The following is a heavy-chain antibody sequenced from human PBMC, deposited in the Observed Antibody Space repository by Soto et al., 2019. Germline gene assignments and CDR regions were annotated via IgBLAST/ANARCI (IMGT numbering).Heavy chain of an antibody. D-gene: IGHD1-26*01. Sequence: VQLVESGGGVVQPGRSLRLSCAASGFTFSSYGMHWVRQAPGKGLEWLAVIWYDGSNKYYADSVKCRFTISRDNSKNTLYPQMNSLRAEDTAVYYCARDGIGGMDVWGQGTTVPVSS. CDR2: IWYDGSNK. J-gene: IGHJ6*02. CDR3: ARDGIGGMDV. V-gene: IGHV3-33*01. CDR1: GFTFSSYG.